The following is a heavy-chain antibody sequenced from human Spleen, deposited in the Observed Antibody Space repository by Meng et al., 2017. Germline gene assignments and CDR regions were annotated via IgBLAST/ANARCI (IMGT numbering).Heavy chain of an antibody. J-gene: IGHJ4*02. V-gene: IGHV7-4-1*02. CDR1: GYTFTNYP. D-gene: IGHD1-26*01. CDR3: ARVKSQWEIIDY. Sequence: QVHLVQSGSELKKPGASVTVSCKASGYTFTNYPINWVRQAPGQGLEWMGWINTNTLNPTYAQGFTGRFVFSLATSVSTAYLQITSLKTEDTAMYYCARVKSQWEIIDYWGQGTLVTVSS. CDR2: INTNTLNP.